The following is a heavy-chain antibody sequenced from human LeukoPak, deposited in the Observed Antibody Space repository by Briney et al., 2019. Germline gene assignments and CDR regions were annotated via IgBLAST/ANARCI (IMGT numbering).Heavy chain of an antibody. Sequence: GGSLRLSCAASGFTFSSYAMSWVRQAPGKGLEWVSALSGGGDSTYYADSVKGRFTISTDNSKNTLYLQMNSMRAEDTAVYYCAKIFNWYGGYFDYWGQGTLVTVSS. CDR1: GFTFSSYA. J-gene: IGHJ4*02. D-gene: IGHD4-23*01. CDR2: LSGGGDST. CDR3: AKIFNWYGGYFDY. V-gene: IGHV3-23*01.